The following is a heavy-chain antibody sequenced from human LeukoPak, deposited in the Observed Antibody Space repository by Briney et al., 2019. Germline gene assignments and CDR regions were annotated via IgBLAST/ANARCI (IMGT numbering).Heavy chain of an antibody. CDR2: INPNSGGT. Sequence: ASVKVSCKASGYTLTGYYMHWVRQAPGQGLEWMGWINPNSGGTNYAQKFQGRVTMTRDTSISTAYMELSRLRSDDTAVYYCARDEIAVAGLDYWGQGTLVTVSS. V-gene: IGHV1-2*02. D-gene: IGHD6-19*01. CDR3: ARDEIAVAGLDY. CDR1: GYTLTGYY. J-gene: IGHJ4*02.